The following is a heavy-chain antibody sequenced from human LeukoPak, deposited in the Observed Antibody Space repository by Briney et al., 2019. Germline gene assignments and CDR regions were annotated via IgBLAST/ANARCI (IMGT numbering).Heavy chain of an antibody. CDR2: ISSSSSYI. Sequence: GGSLRLSCAASGFTFGSYAMGWVRQAPGKGLEWVSSISSSSSYIYYADSVKGRFTISRDNAKNSLYLQMNSLRAEDTAVYYCARDNPAKYYYDSSGYLVYWGQGTLVTVSS. V-gene: IGHV3-21*01. J-gene: IGHJ4*02. CDR1: GFTFGSYA. CDR3: ARDNPAKYYYDSSGYLVY. D-gene: IGHD3-22*01.